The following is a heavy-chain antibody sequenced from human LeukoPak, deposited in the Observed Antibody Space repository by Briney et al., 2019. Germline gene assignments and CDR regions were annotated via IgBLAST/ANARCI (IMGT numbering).Heavy chain of an antibody. Sequence: GASVKVSCKASGGTFSSYAISWVRQAPGQGLEWMGGIIPIFGTANYAQNFQGRVTMTRDTSISTADMELSRLRSDDTALYYCARSRSSSWFDAFDIWGQGTMVTVSS. CDR2: IIPIFGTA. CDR3: ARSRSSSWFDAFDI. D-gene: IGHD6-13*01. CDR1: GGTFSSYA. V-gene: IGHV1-69*05. J-gene: IGHJ3*02.